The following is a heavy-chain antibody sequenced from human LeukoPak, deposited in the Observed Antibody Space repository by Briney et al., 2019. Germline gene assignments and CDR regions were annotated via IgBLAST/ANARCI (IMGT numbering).Heavy chain of an antibody. J-gene: IGHJ4*02. V-gene: IGHV1-69*05. CDR2: IIPIFGTA. CDR1: GVTFSSYA. CDR3: ASRPYYYGSGQYYFDY. Sequence: SVKVSCKASGVTFSSYAISWVRQAPGQGLEWMGRIIPIFGTANYAQKFQGRVTITTDESTSTAYMELSSLRSEDTAVYYCASRPYYYGSGQYYFDYWGQGTLVTVSS. D-gene: IGHD3-10*01.